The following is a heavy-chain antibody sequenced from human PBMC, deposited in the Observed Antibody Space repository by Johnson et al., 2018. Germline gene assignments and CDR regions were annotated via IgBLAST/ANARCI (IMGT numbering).Heavy chain of an antibody. D-gene: IGHD4-17*01. V-gene: IGHV1-8*01. J-gene: IGHJ6*02. Sequence: QVQLVESGAEVKKPGASVKVSCKASGYTFTSYDINWVRQATGQGLEWMGWMNPNSGNTGYAQKFQERVTITRDMSTSTAYMELSSLRSEDTVVYYCAADLYGDPISYYYYYGMDVWGQGTTVTVSS. CDR3: AADLYGDPISYYYYYGMDV. CDR1: GYTFTSYD. CDR2: MNPNSGNT.